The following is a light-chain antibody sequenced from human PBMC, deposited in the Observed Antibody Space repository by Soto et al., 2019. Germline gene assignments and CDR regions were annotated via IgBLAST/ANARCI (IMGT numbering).Light chain of an antibody. J-gene: IGKJ4*01. V-gene: IGKV3-20*01. CDR3: QHYYNSFLT. Sequence: EIVLTQSPGTLSFSPGERSTLSCRASQSVSSSYLAWYQQKPGQAPRLLIYGASTRATGIPDKFSGSGSGTDFSLTISRLEPADVAVYYCQHYYNSFLTVXAGTKV. CDR1: QSVSSSY. CDR2: GAS.